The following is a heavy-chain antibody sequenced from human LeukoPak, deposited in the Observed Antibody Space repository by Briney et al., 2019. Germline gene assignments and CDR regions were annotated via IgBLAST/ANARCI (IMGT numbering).Heavy chain of an antibody. CDR2: ISSSSRYI. J-gene: IGHJ4*02. V-gene: IGHV3-21*01. CDR3: AKDPNGSGSLVHY. D-gene: IGHD3-10*01. CDR1: GFMFSTYT. Sequence: GGSLRLSCAASGFMFSTYTINWVRQAPGKGLEWVSSISSSSRYIYYADSVKGRFTISRDNSKNTLYLQMNSLRAEDTAVYYCAKDPNGSGSLVHYWGQGTLVTVSS.